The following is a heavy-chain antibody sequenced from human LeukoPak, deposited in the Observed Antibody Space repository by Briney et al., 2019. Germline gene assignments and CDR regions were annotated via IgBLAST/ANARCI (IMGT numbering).Heavy chain of an antibody. D-gene: IGHD3/OR15-3a*01. CDR3: ASKTFWSGIRLIDY. J-gene: IGHJ4*02. V-gene: IGHV4-39*01. CDR1: SFSHYA. CDR2: IYYSGST. Sequence: SFSHYAMSWVRQPPGKGLEWMASIYYSGSTYYNPSLKSRVAISVDTSKNQFSLKLRSVTAADTAVYYCASKTFWSGIRLIDYWGQGTLVTVSS.